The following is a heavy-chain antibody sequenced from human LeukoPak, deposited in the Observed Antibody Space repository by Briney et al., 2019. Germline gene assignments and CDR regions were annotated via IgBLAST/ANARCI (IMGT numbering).Heavy chain of an antibody. CDR3: ARAPEGYCSGGSCSIFDY. D-gene: IGHD2-15*01. CDR1: GYTFTSYD. CDR2: ISAYNGNT. Sequence: ASVKVSCKASGYTFTSYDINWVRQAPGQGLEWMGWISAYNGNTNYAQKLQGRVTMTTDTSTSTAYMELRSLRSDDTAVYYCARAPEGYCSGGSCSIFDYWGQGTLVTVSS. J-gene: IGHJ4*02. V-gene: IGHV1-18*01.